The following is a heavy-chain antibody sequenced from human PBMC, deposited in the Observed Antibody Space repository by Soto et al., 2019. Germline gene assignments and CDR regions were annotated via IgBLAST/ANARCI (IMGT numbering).Heavy chain of an antibody. CDR3: ARELKPYNSRCYFTLS. CDR2: IYISGNT. J-gene: IGHJ5*02. CDR1: GGSVSSHY. V-gene: IGHV4-4*07. D-gene: IGHD2-15*01. Sequence: SETLSLTCSVSGGSVSSHYWSWVRQPAGKGLEWIGRIYISGNTKYNPSFKSRVTMSVDTSKNQVSLRLSSVTAADTAVYYCARELKPYNSRCYFTLSWSQGTQVTVSS.